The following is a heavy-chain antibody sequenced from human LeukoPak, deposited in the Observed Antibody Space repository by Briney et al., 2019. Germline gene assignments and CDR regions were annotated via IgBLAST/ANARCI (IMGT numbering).Heavy chain of an antibody. J-gene: IGHJ4*02. D-gene: IGHD6-13*01. V-gene: IGHV3-21*01. CDR3: ARDSQFISSWYGRNFDY. CDR2: ISSSSSYI. CDR1: GFTFSSYS. Sequence: GGSLRLSCAASGFTFSSYSMNWVRQAPGKGLEWVSSISSSSSYIYYADSVKGRFTISRDNAKNSLYLQMNSLRAEDTAVYYCARDSQFISSWYGRNFDYWGQGTLVTVSS.